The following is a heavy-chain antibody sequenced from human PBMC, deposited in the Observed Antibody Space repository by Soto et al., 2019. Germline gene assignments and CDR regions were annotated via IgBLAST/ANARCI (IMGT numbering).Heavy chain of an antibody. Sequence: SETLSLTCAVYGGSFSGYYWSWIRQPPGKGLEWIGEINHSGSTNYNPSLKSRVTISVDTSKNQFSLKLSSVTAADTAVYYCARGRGYVWGSYRFLDYWGQGTLVTVPQ. CDR2: INHSGST. CDR1: GGSFSGYY. CDR3: ARGRGYVWGSYRFLDY. J-gene: IGHJ4*02. D-gene: IGHD3-16*02. V-gene: IGHV4-34*01.